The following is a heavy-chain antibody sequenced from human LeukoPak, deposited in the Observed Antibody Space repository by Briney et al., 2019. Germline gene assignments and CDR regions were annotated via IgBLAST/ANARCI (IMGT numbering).Heavy chain of an antibody. Sequence: PGGSLRLSCEASGFTFSDYYMSWIRQAPGKGLEWVSYISSSGSTIYYADSVKGRFTISRDNSKNTLYLQMNSLRAEDTAVYYCANRDDAFDIWGQGTMVTVSS. CDR3: ANRDDAFDI. CDR1: GFTFSDYY. J-gene: IGHJ3*02. V-gene: IGHV3-11*01. CDR2: ISSSGSTI.